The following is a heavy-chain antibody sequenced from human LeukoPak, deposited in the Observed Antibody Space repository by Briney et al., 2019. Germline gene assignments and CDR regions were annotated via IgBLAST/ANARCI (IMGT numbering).Heavy chain of an antibody. V-gene: IGHV3-21*01. D-gene: IGHD3-16*01. CDR1: GFTFSSYS. CDR3: AVPRGSYGPYYFDY. CDR2: ISSSSSYI. J-gene: IGHJ4*02. Sequence: PGGSLRLSCAASGFTFSSYSMNWVRQAPGKGLEWVSSISSSSSYIYYADSVKGRFTISRDNAKNSLYLQMNSLRAEDTAVYYRAVPRGSYGPYYFDYWGQGTLVTASS.